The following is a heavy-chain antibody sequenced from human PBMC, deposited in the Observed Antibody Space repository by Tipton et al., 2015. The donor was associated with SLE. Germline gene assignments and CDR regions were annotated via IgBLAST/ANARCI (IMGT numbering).Heavy chain of an antibody. D-gene: IGHD2-8*01. V-gene: IGHV3-21*01. Sequence: SLRLSCAASGFNFGDYTMDWVRQAPGKGPEWVASIRSSGGPVFYVDSVRGRFTISRDNSKNTLYLQMNSLRAEDTAVYYCAKDLYSGTDYWGQGTLVTVSS. J-gene: IGHJ4*02. CDR3: AKDLYSGTDY. CDR1: GFNFGDYT. CDR2: IRSSGGPV.